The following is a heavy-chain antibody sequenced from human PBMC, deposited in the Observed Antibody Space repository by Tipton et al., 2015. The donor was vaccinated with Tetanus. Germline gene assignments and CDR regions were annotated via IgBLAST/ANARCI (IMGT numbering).Heavy chain of an antibody. CDR3: AGGPGLATYCGLAV. D-gene: IGHD6-13*01. CDR1: GGSIISGGYY. V-gene: IGHV4-31*11. J-gene: IGHJ3*01. Sequence: LRLSCAVSGGSIISGGYYWSWIRQHPGKGLEWIGYIYYSGSTFSNPSLKSRLTMSVDTSESQFSLKLRSVTAADTAIYYCAGGPGLATYCGLAVGGQGTMVPASS. CDR2: IYYSGST.